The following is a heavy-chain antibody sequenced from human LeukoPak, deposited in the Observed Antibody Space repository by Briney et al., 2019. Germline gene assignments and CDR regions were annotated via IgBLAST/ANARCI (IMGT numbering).Heavy chain of an antibody. D-gene: IGHD6-6*01. CDR2: IYTSGST. Sequence: SETLSLTCTVSGGSISSYYWSWIRQPAGKGLEWIGRIYTSGSTNYNPSLKSRVTMSVDTSKNQFSLKLSSVTAADTAVYYCARVTGSSSAYYYYYYYMDVWGKGTTATVSS. J-gene: IGHJ6*03. V-gene: IGHV4-4*07. CDR3: ARVTGSSSAYYYYYYYMDV. CDR1: GGSISSYY.